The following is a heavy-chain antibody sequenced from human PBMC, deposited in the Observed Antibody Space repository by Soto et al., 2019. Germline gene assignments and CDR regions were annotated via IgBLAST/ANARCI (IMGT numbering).Heavy chain of an antibody. D-gene: IGHD3-22*01. Sequence: PGGSLRLSCAASGFTFSGSAMHWVRQASGKGLEWVGRIRSKANSYATAYAASVKGRFTISRDDSKNLIYLQMNSLKTEDTAVYYCAREGSSSGPDYEYWGQGTLVTVSS. V-gene: IGHV3-73*01. CDR2: IRSKANSYAT. J-gene: IGHJ4*02. CDR1: GFTFSGSA. CDR3: AREGSSSGPDYEY.